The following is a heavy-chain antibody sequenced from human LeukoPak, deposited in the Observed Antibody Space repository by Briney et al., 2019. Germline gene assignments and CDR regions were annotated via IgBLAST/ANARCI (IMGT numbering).Heavy chain of an antibody. CDR1: GFTFSSYE. V-gene: IGHV3-48*03. CDR2: ISSSGSTI. J-gene: IGHJ6*04. CDR3: AELGITMIGGV. Sequence: PGGSLRLSCAAFGFTFSSYEMNWVRQAPGKGLEWVSYISSSGSTIYYADSVKGRFTISRDNAKNSLYLQMNSLRAEDTAVYYCAELGITMIGGVWGKGTTATISS. D-gene: IGHD3-10*02.